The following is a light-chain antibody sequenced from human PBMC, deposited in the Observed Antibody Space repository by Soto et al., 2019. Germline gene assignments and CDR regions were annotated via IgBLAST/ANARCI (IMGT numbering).Light chain of an antibody. CDR1: SSDDGYYNY. V-gene: IGLV2-14*01. CDR2: EVS. CDR3: TSYTTSSTQV. J-gene: IGLJ3*02. Sequence: QSVLTQPASVSGSPGQSITISCTGTSSDDGYYNYVSWYQHHPGKVPKLIIYEVSNRPSRISNRFSGSKSGNTASLTISGLQAEDEADYYCTSYTTSSTQVFGGGTKLTVL.